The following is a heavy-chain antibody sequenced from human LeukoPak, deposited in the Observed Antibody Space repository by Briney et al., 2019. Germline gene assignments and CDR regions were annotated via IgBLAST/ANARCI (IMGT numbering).Heavy chain of an antibody. CDR2: ISAYNGNT. Sequence: SSVKVSCKASGYRFTSYGITWVRQAPGQGLEWMGWISAYNGNTNYAQKLQGRVTLTTDTSTSTAYMELRSLRSDDTAVYYCAREGYCSGGTCYSTMNWFDPWGQGTLVTVSS. J-gene: IGHJ5*02. CDR3: AREGYCSGGTCYSTMNWFDP. V-gene: IGHV1-18*01. CDR1: GYRFTSYG. D-gene: IGHD2-15*01.